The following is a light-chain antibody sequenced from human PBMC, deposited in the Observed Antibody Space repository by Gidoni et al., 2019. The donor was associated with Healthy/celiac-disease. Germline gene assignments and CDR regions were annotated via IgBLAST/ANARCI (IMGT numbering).Light chain of an antibody. CDR1: QSVSSSY. J-gene: IGKJ4*01. CDR3: QQYGSSPRLT. V-gene: IGKV3-20*01. CDR2: GAS. Sequence: EIVLTQSPGTLSLSPGGRATLSCRASQSVSSSYLAWYQQKPGQAPRLLISGASSRATGIPDRFSGSGSGTDFTLTISRLEPEDFAVYYCQQYGSSPRLTFGGGTKVEIK.